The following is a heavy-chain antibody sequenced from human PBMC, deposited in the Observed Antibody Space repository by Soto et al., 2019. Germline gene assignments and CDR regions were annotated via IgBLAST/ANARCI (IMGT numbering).Heavy chain of an antibody. D-gene: IGHD3-22*01. CDR3: ARGIYPAPSGYYLDF. CDR2: RYDDGSN. Sequence: QLQLQESGPGLVKPSETLSLSCSVSGDSIRNRNYYWAWIRQPPGKGLEWIVSRYDDGSNFYNPSRKRRVKISSVASTKQLSLNVTSVTAADTCDYYCARGIYPAPSGYYLDFWVQGTLGTVSS. J-gene: IGHJ4*02. CDR1: GDSIRNRNYY. V-gene: IGHV4-39*01.